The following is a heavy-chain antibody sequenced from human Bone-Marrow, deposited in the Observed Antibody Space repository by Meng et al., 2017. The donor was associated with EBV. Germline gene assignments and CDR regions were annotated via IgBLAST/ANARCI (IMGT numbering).Heavy chain of an antibody. J-gene: IGHJ4*02. D-gene: IGHD1-26*01. CDR3: ARDLRETSGTFPFDY. CDR2: IYHSGRT. Sequence: GQLQGPAPGLVKPSGTLSLTGVVSGGSISSSNWWSWVRQPPGKGLEWIGEIYHSGRTNYNPSLKSRVTISVDKSKNQLSLKLSSVTAADTAVYYCARDLRETSGTFPFDYWGQGTLVTVSS. V-gene: IGHV4-4*02. CDR1: GGSISSSNW.